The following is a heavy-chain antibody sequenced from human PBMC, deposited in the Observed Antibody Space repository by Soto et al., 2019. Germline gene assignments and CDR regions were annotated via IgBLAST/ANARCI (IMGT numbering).Heavy chain of an antibody. CDR2: ISGAGGST. CDR1: GFTFDDYA. Sequence: GGSLRLSCAASGFTFDDYAMHWVRQAPGEGLEWVSLISGAGGSTYYADSVKGRLTISRDNSKNSLYLQMNSLRTEDTALYSCAKGRDDYRDEDYWGQGTLVTVSS. CDR3: AKGRDDYRDEDY. D-gene: IGHD1-1*01. J-gene: IGHJ4*02. V-gene: IGHV3-43*02.